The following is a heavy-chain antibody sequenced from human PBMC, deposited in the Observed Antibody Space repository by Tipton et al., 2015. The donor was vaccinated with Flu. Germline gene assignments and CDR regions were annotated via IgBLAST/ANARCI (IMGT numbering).Heavy chain of an antibody. CDR3: ATKFANWGVWEPRDY. D-gene: IGHD7-27*01. V-gene: IGHV4-34*01. CDR1: GGSFSGYY. J-gene: IGHJ4*02. Sequence: TLSLTCAVYGGSFSGYYWSWIRQPPGKGLEWIGEINHSGNINYNPSLKSRVTISRDTSKSKFSLKLTSVTAADTAVYYCATKFANWGVWEPRDYWGQGTLVTVSS. CDR2: INHSGNI.